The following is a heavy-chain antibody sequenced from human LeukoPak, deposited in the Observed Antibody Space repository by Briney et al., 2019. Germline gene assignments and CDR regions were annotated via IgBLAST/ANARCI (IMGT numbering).Heavy chain of an antibody. J-gene: IGHJ4*02. CDR2: IDPDGTST. V-gene: IGHV3-74*01. Sequence: PGGSLRLSCAASGLTFSSYWMHWVRQAPGKGPVWVWRIDPDGTSTSYADSVKGRFTISRDNAKNTLYLQMNSLRAEDAAVYYCSAHETLIVVRPFDYWGQGTVVTVSS. D-gene: IGHD3-22*01. CDR3: SAHETLIVVRPFDY. CDR1: GLTFSSYW.